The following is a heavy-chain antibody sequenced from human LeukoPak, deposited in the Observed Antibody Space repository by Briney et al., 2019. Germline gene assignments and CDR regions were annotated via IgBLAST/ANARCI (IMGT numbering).Heavy chain of an antibody. CDR1: GYSISSGYY. V-gene: IGHV4-38-2*02. D-gene: IGHD2-15*01. CDR2: IYHSGST. Sequence: SETLSLTCTVSGYSISSGYYWGWIRQPPGKGLEWIGSIYHSGSTYYNPSLKSRVTISVDTSKNQFSLKLSSVTAADTAVYYCARTILVAGVFDAFDIWGQGTMVTVSS. J-gene: IGHJ3*02. CDR3: ARTILVAGVFDAFDI.